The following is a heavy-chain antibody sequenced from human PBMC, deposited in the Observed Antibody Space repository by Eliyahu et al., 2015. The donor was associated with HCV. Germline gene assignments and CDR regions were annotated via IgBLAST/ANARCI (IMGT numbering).Heavy chain of an antibody. CDR3: ASGGGGIAVAGTGGWFDP. CDR2: IHYSGTT. D-gene: IGHD6-19*01. V-gene: IGHV4-59*01. J-gene: IGHJ5*02. CDR1: GGSITTYY. Sequence: QVQLQESGPGLVKPSETLSVTCTVSGGSITTYYWSWIRQPPGKGLEXIGYIHYSGTTNYNPPLKSRVTISVDTSKNQFSLNLTSVTAADTAVYYCASGGGGIAVAGTGGWFDPWGQGTLVTVSS.